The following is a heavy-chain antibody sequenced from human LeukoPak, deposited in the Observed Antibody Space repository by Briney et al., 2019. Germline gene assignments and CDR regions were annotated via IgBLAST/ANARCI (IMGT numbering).Heavy chain of an antibody. CDR3: TTETPYFDY. D-gene: IGHD2-15*01. J-gene: IGHJ4*02. V-gene: IGHV3-74*01. CDR2: INSDGSST. Sequence: GGSLRLSXAASGFTFSSYWMHWVRQAPGKGLVWVSRINSDGSSTSYADSVKGRFTISRDNAKNTLYLQMNSLRAEDTAVYYCTTETPYFDYWGQGTLVTVSS. CDR1: GFTFSSYW.